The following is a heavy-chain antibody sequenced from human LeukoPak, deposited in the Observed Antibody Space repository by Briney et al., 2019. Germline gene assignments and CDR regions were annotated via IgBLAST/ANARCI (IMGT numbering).Heavy chain of an antibody. CDR1: GFTFSSYA. CDR3: ARVRVRGVIITYYYYGMDV. D-gene: IGHD3-10*01. V-gene: IGHV3-30*04. J-gene: IGHJ6*02. CDR2: ISYDGGNK. Sequence: PGGSLRLSCAASGFTFSSYAIHWVRQAPGKGLQWVAVISYDGGNKYYANSVKGRFTISRDNSKNKLYLQMNSLRADDTAVYYCARVRVRGVIITYYYYGMDVWGQGTTVTVSS.